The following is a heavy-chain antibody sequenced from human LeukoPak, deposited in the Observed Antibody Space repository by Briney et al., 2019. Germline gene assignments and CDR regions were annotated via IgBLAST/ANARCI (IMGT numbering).Heavy chain of an antibody. V-gene: IGHV3-64*01. D-gene: IGHD2-2*01. J-gene: IGHJ4*02. CDR2: ISGDGGST. CDR3: ARRSRYCSSTSCYESSYFDY. CDR1: GFTFRSHW. Sequence: PGGSLRLSCAASGFTFRSHWMTWVRQAPGKGLEHVSGISGDGGSTHYANSLKGRLTISRDNSKNTMYLQMGSLRAEDMAVYYCARRSRYCSSTSCYESSYFDYWGQGTLVTVSS.